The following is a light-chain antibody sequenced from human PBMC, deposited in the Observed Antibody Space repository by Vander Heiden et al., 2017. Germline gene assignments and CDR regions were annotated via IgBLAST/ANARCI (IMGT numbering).Light chain of an antibody. J-gene: IGLJ3*02. V-gene: IGLV1-51*01. CDR3: STWDTSLSSVV. CDR2: DNN. Sequence: QSVLTLPPSVSASPGQKVTTSCPGSSANIEKNYVSWYQQLQGTTPKLLIYDNNNRPSGIPDRFSGSKSGTSATLAITGLQTGDEADYYCSTWDTSLSSVVFGGGTKVTVL. CDR1: SANIEKNY.